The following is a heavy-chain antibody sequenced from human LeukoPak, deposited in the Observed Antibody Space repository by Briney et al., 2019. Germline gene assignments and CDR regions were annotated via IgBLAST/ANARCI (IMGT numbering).Heavy chain of an antibody. Sequence: AGGSLRLSCAASGFTVSSNYMSWVRQAPGKGLVWVSVIYSGGSTYYADSVKGRFTISRDNSKNTLYLQMNSLRAEDTAVYYCARVWTGRYCSGGSCYRLYYFDYWGQGTLVTVSS. CDR2: IYSGGST. J-gene: IGHJ4*02. CDR1: GFTVSSNY. D-gene: IGHD2-15*01. CDR3: ARVWTGRYCSGGSCYRLYYFDY. V-gene: IGHV3-53*01.